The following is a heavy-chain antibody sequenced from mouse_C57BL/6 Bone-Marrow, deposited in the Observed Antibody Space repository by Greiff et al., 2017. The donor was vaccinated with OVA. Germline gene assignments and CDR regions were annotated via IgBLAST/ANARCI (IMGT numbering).Heavy chain of an antibody. CDR1: GFTFTDYY. D-gene: IGHD6-1*01. J-gene: IGHJ1*03. CDR2: IRNKANGYTT. CDR3: ARYPHSQYFDV. Sequence: EVHLVESGGGLVQPGGSLSLSCAASGFTFTDYYMSWVRQPPGKALEWLGFIRNKANGYTTEYSASVKGRFTISRDNSQSILYLQMNALRAEDSATYYCARYPHSQYFDVWGTGTTVTVSS. V-gene: IGHV7-3*01.